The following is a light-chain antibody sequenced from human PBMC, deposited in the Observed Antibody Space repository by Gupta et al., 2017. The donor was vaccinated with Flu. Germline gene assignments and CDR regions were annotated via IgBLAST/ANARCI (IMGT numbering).Light chain of an antibody. Sequence: VDRVTITCRASQSISSWLAWYQQKPGKAPKLLIYKASSLESGVPSRFSGSGSGTEFTLTISSLQPDDFATYYCQQYNSYSGTFGQGTKVEIK. J-gene: IGKJ1*01. CDR2: KAS. CDR3: QQYNSYSGT. CDR1: QSISSW. V-gene: IGKV1-5*03.